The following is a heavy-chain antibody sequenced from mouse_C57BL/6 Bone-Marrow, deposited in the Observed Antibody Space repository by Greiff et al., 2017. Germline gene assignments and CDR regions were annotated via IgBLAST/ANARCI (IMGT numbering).Heavy chain of an antibody. CDR2: IYPSDSET. V-gene: IGHV1-61*01. CDR3: ARFYHYYAMDY. D-gene: IGHD2-3*01. CDR1: GYTFTSYW. Sequence: QVQLQQPGAELVRPGSSVKLSCKASGYTFTSYWMDWVKQRPGQGLEWIGNIYPSDSETHYNQKFKDKATLTVDKSSSTAYMQLSSLTSEDSAVYYCARFYHYYAMDYWGQGTSVTVSS. J-gene: IGHJ4*01.